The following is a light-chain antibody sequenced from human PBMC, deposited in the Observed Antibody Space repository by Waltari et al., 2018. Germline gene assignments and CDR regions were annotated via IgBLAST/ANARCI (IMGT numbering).Light chain of an antibody. CDR3: QQSYRTPPLT. V-gene: IGKV1-39*01. CDR2: ATS. J-gene: IGKJ4*01. Sequence: CRASQSISGYLNWYQQKPGKAPKVLIYATSSLQSGVPSRFSGSGSGTDFTLTITSLQPEDFATYYCQQSYRTPPLTFGGGTKVEIK. CDR1: QSISGY.